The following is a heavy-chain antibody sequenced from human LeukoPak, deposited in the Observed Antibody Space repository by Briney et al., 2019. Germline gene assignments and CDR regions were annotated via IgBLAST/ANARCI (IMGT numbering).Heavy chain of an antibody. CDR3: ARVPDTTPYYYYYYMDV. J-gene: IGHJ6*03. CDR2: MNPNSGNT. CDR1: GYTFTSYD. Sequence: ASVKVSCKASGYTFTSYDINWVRQATGQGLEWMGWMNPNSGNTGYAQKFQGRVTMTRNTSISTAYMELSSLRSEDTAVYYCARVPDTTPYYYYYYMDVWGKGTTVTVSS. V-gene: IGHV1-8*01. D-gene: IGHD5-18*01.